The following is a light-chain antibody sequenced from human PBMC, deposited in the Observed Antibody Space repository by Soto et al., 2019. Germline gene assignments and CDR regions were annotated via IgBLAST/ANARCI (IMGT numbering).Light chain of an antibody. CDR1: QSISGW. CDR3: QQYYSFWT. J-gene: IGKJ1*01. Sequence: DIHMTQSPSTLSASLGDRVTITCRASQSISGWLAWYQQKPGKAPKLLIYKASSLESGVPSRFSGSGSGTEFTLAISRLQPDDFATYYCQQYYSFWTFGQGTKVEIK. V-gene: IGKV1-5*03. CDR2: KAS.